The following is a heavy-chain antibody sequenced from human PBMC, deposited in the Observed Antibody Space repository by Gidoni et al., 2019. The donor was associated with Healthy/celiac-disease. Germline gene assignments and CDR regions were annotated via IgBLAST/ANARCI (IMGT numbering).Heavy chain of an antibody. Sequence: EVQLVESGGGLVQPGGSLRLSCAASGFTFSSYALRWVRQSPGKGLEWFAAISGSGGSTYYADTVKGRFTISRDNSKNTLYLQMNSLRAEDTAVYYCAKDQSYYYDSSGYLPYMGYWGQGTLVTVSS. J-gene: IGHJ4*02. D-gene: IGHD3-22*01. CDR3: AKDQSYYYDSSGYLPYMGY. CDR2: ISGSGGST. V-gene: IGHV3-23*04. CDR1: GFTFSSYA.